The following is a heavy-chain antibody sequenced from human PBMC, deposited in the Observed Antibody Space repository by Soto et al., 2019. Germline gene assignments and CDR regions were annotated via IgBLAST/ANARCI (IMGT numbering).Heavy chain of an antibody. Sequence: ASVKVSCKASGYTFTSYAMHWVRQAPGQRLEWMGWINAGNGNTKYSQKFQGRVTITRDTSASTAYMELSSLRSEDTAVYYCARGSLHYYYMDVWGKGTTVTVSS. V-gene: IGHV1-3*01. CDR3: ARGSLHYYYMDV. CDR2: INAGNGNT. J-gene: IGHJ6*03. D-gene: IGHD1-26*01. CDR1: GYTFTSYA.